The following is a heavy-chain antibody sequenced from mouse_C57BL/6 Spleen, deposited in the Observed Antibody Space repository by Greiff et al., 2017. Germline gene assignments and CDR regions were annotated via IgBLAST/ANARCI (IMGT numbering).Heavy chain of an antibody. Sequence: QVQLQQPGAELVKPGASVKMSCKASGYTFTSYWITWVKQRPGQGLEWIGDIYPGSGSTNYNEKFKSKATLTVDTSSSTAYMQLSSLTAEDSAVYDCARESDYYGSTPYAMDYWGQGTSVTGSS. CDR1: GYTFTSYW. J-gene: IGHJ4*01. CDR3: ARESDYYGSTPYAMDY. V-gene: IGHV1-55*01. CDR2: IYPGSGST. D-gene: IGHD1-1*01.